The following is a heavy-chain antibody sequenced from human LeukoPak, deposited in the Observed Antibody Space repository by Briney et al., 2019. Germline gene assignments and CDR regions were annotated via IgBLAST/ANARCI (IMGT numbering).Heavy chain of an antibody. J-gene: IGHJ5*02. Sequence: GGSLRLSCAASGFTFSNYAMSWVRQAPGKGLEWVSGISGSGGNTYYADSVKGRFTISRDNSKNTLYLQMNSLRAEDTALYYCARVLVGFDPWGQGTLVTVSS. D-gene: IGHD2-15*01. V-gene: IGHV3-23*01. CDR3: ARVLVGFDP. CDR1: GFTFSNYA. CDR2: ISGSGGNT.